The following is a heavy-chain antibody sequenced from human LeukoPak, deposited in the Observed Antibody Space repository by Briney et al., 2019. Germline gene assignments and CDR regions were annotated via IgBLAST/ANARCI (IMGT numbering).Heavy chain of an antibody. J-gene: IGHJ4*02. V-gene: IGHV1-2*02. CDR1: GYAFNVYY. CDR3: VRENWHYDY. D-gene: IGHD1-7*01. Sequence: ASVKVSCKASGYAFNVYYIHWVRQAPGQGVEWMGWIHPDSGATNYAQKFQGRVTLTRDRSITTLYMELSSLRSDDTAIYYCVRENWHYDYWGQGTQATVSS. CDR2: IHPDSGAT.